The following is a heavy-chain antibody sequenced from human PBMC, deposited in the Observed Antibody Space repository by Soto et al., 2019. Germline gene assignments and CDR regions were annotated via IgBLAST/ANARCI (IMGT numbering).Heavy chain of an antibody. J-gene: IGHJ6*02. Sequence: GGSLRLSCAASGFTFSSYAMSWVRQAPGKGLEWVSTISGSGGNAYYADSVKGRFTISRDSSKNTLRLQMNSLRADDTAVYYCAKDGASGSYPPYYYYGMDVWGQGTTVTVSS. D-gene: IGHD1-26*01. V-gene: IGHV3-23*01. CDR2: ISGSGGNA. CDR3: AKDGASGSYPPYYYYGMDV. CDR1: GFTFSSYA.